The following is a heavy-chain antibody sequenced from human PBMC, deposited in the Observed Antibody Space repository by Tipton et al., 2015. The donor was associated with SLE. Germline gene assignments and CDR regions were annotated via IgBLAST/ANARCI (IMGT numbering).Heavy chain of an antibody. V-gene: IGHV4-34*01. Sequence: LSLTCAVYGGSFSGYYWSWIRQPPGKGLEWIGEINHSGSTNYNPSLKSRVNISVDTSKNQFSLKLSSVTAADTAVYYCARADSFDYWGQGTLVTVSS. J-gene: IGHJ4*02. CDR2: INHSGST. CDR3: ARADSFDY. CDR1: GGSFSGYY.